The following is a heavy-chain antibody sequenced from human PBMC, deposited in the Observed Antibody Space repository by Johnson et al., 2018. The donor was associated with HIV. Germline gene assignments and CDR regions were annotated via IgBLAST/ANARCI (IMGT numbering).Heavy chain of an antibody. CDR3: AKDHQRWWDVPRHYDAFDI. CDR1: GFTFDDYD. V-gene: IGHV3-43D*03. D-gene: IGHD3-16*01. CDR2: ISWDGGRT. Sequence: VQLLESGGVVVQPGGSLRLSCAASGFTFDDYDMHWVRQAPGKGLEWVSLISWDGGRTYYADSVKGRFTISRDNSKNSLYLQMNSLRAEDTAVYYWAKDHQRWWDVPRHYDAFDIWGQGTMVTVSS. J-gene: IGHJ3*02.